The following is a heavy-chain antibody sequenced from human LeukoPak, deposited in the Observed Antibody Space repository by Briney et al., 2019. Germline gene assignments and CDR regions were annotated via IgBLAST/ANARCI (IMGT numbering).Heavy chain of an antibody. V-gene: IGHV3-23*01. CDR1: GFTITTYA. CDR3: AKGRWGLTINNFDI. CDR2: ISDRGDST. Sequence: PGGSLRLSCAASGFTITTYAMGWVRQAPGEGLEWVSVISDRGDSTHYADSVKGRFTISRDSSKNTLYLQINSLRGEDTAVYYCAKGRWGLTINNFDIWGQGTMVTVSS. J-gene: IGHJ3*02. D-gene: IGHD3-9*01.